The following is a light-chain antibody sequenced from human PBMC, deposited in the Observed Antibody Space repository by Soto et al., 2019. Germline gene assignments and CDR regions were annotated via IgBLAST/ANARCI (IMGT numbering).Light chain of an antibody. CDR1: QSVSSSY. CDR3: QQYGSSPAT. CDR2: GAS. J-gene: IGKJ5*01. Sequence: EIVLTQSPGTLSLSPGERATLSCRASQSVSSSYLAWYQQKPGQAPRLLIYGASSRATGIPDRFSGSGSGTDFTLTISRLEPEDVAVYYCQQYGSSPATFGQRTRLEIK. V-gene: IGKV3-20*01.